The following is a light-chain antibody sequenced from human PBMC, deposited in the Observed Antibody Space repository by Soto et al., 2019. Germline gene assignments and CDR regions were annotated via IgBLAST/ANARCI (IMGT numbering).Light chain of an antibody. V-gene: IGKV1-5*03. CDR2: EAS. Sequence: IRMTQSPSSFSASTGNRVTITYRACHSISDWVAWYQQKPGKAPKLLIYEASSLESGVPSRFSGSGSGTEFTLTISSLQADDFAVYCCQQYRNLPRTFGQGTKVDIK. CDR3: QQYRNLPRT. J-gene: IGKJ1*01. CDR1: HSISDW.